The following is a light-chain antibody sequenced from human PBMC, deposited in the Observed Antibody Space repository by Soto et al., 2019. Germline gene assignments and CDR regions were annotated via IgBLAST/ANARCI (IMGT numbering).Light chain of an antibody. J-gene: IGLJ3*02. V-gene: IGLV1-47*01. CDR3: AAWDDSLSGVL. CDR1: SSNIGTNY. Sequence: QSVLSQPPSASGTPGQRVTVSCSGSSSNIGTNYVYWYQQLPATAPKLLIYRNNQRPSGVPDRFAGSKSGTSASLAISGLRSEDEADYFCAAWDDSLSGVLFCGGTKLTVL. CDR2: RNN.